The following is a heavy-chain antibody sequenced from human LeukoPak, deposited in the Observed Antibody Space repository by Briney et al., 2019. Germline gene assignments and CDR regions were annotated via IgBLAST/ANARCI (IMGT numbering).Heavy chain of an antibody. D-gene: IGHD3-22*01. Sequence: SETLSLTCTVSGGSISSYYWSWIRQPPGKGLEWIGSIYYSGSTYYNPSLKSRVTISVDTSKNQFSLKLSSVTAADTAVYYCARSPQYYYDSSGYYYYFDYWGQGTLVTVSS. V-gene: IGHV4-59*05. J-gene: IGHJ4*02. CDR2: IYYSGST. CDR3: ARSPQYYYDSSGYYYYFDY. CDR1: GGSISSYY.